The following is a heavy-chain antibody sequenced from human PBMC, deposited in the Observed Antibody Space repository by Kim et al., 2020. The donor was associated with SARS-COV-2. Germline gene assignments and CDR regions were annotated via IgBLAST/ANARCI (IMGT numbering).Heavy chain of an antibody. J-gene: IGHJ4*02. V-gene: IGHV4-59*08. CDR1: GGSISSYY. CDR3: AGHQRDGYSDYFDY. CDR2: IYYSGST. Sequence: SETLSLTCTVSGGSISSYYWSWIRQPPGKGLEWIGYIYYSGSTNYNPSLKSRVTISVDTSKNQFSLKLSSVTAADTAVYYCAGHQRDGYSDYFDYWGQGTLVTVSS. D-gene: IGHD5-18*01.